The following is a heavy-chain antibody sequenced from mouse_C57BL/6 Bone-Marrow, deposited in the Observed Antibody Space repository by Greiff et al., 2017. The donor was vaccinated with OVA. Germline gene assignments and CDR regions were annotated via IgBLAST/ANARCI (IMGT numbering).Heavy chain of an antibody. CDR2: IYPGSGST. CDR1: GYTFTSYW. D-gene: IGHD1-1*01. V-gene: IGHV1-55*01. Sequence: QVQLQQSGAELVKPGASVKMSCKASGYTFTSYWITWVKQRPGQGLEWIGDIYPGSGSTTYNEKFKSKATLTVDTSSSTAYMQLSSLTSEDSAVYYCARRGYYYGSSYWGQGTTLTVSS. CDR3: ARRGYYYGSSY. J-gene: IGHJ2*01.